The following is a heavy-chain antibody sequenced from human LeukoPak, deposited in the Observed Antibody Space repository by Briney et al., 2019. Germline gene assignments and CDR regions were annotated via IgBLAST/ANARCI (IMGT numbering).Heavy chain of an antibody. CDR3: AKDLGDYVWGLDY. Sequence: PGGSLRLSCAASGFTFSSYGMHWVRQAPGKGLEWVAVISYDGTNKNYVDSVKGRFTISRDNSKNTLYLRMNSLRAEDTAVYYCAKDLGDYVWGLDYWGQGTLVTVSS. J-gene: IGHJ4*02. CDR1: GFTFSSYG. V-gene: IGHV3-30*18. D-gene: IGHD3-16*01. CDR2: ISYDGTNK.